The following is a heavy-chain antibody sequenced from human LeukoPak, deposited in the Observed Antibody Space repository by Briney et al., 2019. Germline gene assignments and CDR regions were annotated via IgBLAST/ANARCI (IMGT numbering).Heavy chain of an antibody. D-gene: IGHD2-2*01. CDR1: VFTFINYE. CDR3: ARDHSTSWTNWFDP. Sequence: VGPLRLSCAPSVFTFINYEMNWVRQAPGKGLEWVSYISSSGTTIYYTYSVKGRFTISRDKAKNSLYLQMNSLRAEDTAVYYCARDHSTSWTNWFDPWGQGTLVTVSS. CDR2: ISSSGTTI. J-gene: IGHJ5*02. V-gene: IGHV3-48*03.